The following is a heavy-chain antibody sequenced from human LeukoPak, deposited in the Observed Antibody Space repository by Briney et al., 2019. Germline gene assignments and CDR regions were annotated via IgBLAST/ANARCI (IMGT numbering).Heavy chain of an antibody. V-gene: IGHV3-48*04. D-gene: IGHD1-26*01. CDR2: ISSSGSTI. CDR1: GFTFSSYG. J-gene: IGHJ3*02. CDR3: AKDGRYSGSYYNAFDI. Sequence: GGSLRLSCAASGFTFSSYGMNWVRQAPGKGLEWVSYISSSGSTIYYADSVKGRFTISRDNAKNSLYLQMNSLRAEDTAVYYCAKDGRYSGSYYNAFDIWGQGTMVTVSS.